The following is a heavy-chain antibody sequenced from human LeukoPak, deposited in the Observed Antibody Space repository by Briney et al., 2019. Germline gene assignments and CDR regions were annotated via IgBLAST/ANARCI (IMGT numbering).Heavy chain of an antibody. CDR2: ISYDGSNK. CDR1: GFTFSSYA. J-gene: IGHJ4*02. V-gene: IGHV3-30-3*01. CDR3: ARASGAAAGLSGY. Sequence: SGGSLRLSCAASGFTFSSYAMHWVRQAPGKGLEWVAVISYDGSNKYYADSVKGRFTISRDNSKNTLYLQMNSLRAEDTAVYYCARASGAAAGLSGYWGQGTLVTVSS. D-gene: IGHD6-13*01.